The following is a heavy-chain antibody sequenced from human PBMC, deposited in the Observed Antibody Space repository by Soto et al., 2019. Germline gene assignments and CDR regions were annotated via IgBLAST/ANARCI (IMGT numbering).Heavy chain of an antibody. CDR1: GGSFSGYY. CDR3: ARALPGGYYDFWSGYYRLAFDI. CDR2: INHSGST. V-gene: IGHV4-34*01. J-gene: IGHJ3*02. Sequence: SETLSLTCAVYGGSFSGYYGSWIRQPPGKGLEWIGEINHSGSTNYNPSLKSRVTISVDTSKNQFSLKLSSVTAADTAVYYCARALPGGYYDFWSGYYRLAFDIWGQGTMVTVSS. D-gene: IGHD3-3*01.